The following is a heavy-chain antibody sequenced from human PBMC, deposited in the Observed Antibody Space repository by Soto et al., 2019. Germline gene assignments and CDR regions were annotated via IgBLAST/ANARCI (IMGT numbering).Heavy chain of an antibody. D-gene: IGHD1-26*01. CDR2: ISGSGFKK. CDR3: AKNQGVELVPLATVDWFDP. CDR1: GFILKNFG. J-gene: IGHJ5*02. V-gene: IGHV3-23*01. Sequence: GGSLRLSFAPSGFILKNFGMSWVRQAPGKGREWISSISGSGFKKYYADSVKGRFTISRDNSKSTVYLELNNLSAEDTAVYHCAKNQGVELVPLATVDWFDPWGQGSVVTVSS.